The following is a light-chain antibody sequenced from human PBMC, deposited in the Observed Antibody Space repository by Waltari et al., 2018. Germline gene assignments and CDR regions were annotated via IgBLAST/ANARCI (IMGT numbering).Light chain of an antibody. Sequence: DIQMTQSPSSLSASVGDRVTIACRASQDIGNSLAWYQQKPGTIPKLLIYAASSLQGGVPSRFSGSRSGTDFTLTISSLQPEDFATYYCQQSYSTPKITFGQGTRLEIK. J-gene: IGKJ5*01. V-gene: IGKV1-27*01. CDR2: AAS. CDR3: QQSYSTPKIT. CDR1: QDIGNS.